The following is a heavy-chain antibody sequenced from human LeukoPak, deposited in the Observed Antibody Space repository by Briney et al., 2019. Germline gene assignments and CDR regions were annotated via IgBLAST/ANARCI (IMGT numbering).Heavy chain of an antibody. Sequence: GGSLRLSCAASGFTFSSYAMHWVRQAPGKGLEWVAVISYDGSNKYYADSVKGRFTISRDNSKNTLYLQMNSLRAEDTAVYYCARDGPDCSSTSCYIWAVYYYGMDVWGQGTTVTVSS. V-gene: IGHV3-30-3*01. D-gene: IGHD2-2*02. CDR1: GFTFSSYA. CDR2: ISYDGSNK. CDR3: ARDGPDCSSTSCYIWAVYYYGMDV. J-gene: IGHJ6*02.